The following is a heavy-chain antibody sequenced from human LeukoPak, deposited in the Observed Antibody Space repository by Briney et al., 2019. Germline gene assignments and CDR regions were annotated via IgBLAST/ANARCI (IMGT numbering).Heavy chain of an antibody. V-gene: IGHV4-39*07. CDR2: IYSSGST. D-gene: IGHD6-19*01. CDR3: ARNSGWYGVS. J-gene: IGHJ4*02. CDR1: GASINSGSNY. Sequence: SETLSLTCRVSGASINSGSNYWGWIRQPPGKTLEWIGSIYSSGSTYYNPSLKSRVIIMIDTPKNHFSLTLSSVTAADTAVYYCARNSGWYGVSWGQGTLVTVSS.